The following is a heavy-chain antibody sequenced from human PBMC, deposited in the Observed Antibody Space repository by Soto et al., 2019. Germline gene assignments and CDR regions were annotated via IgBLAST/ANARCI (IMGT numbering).Heavy chain of an antibody. CDR2: IYPGDSDT. D-gene: IGHD6-19*01. CDR3: ARHLYSSGWAPTSFYYGMAV. V-gene: IGHV5-51*01. CDR1: GYSFTSYW. J-gene: IGHJ6*02. Sequence: GESLKISCKGSGYSFTSYWIGWVRQMPGKGLEWMGIIYPGDSDTRYSPSFQGQVTISADKSISTAYLQWSSLKASDTAMYYCARHLYSSGWAPTSFYYGMAVWGQGTTVTVSS.